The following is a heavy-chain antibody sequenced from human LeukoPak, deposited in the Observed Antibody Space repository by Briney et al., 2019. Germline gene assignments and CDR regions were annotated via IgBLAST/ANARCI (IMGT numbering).Heavy chain of an antibody. Sequence: SETLSLTCTVSGGSISSSGYFWSWIRQLPGEGLEWIGYISYSGSAYYNPSLESRVTISLDTSKNQFSLKLSSVTAADTAVYYCARVHDYGDYYYYYGMDVWGQGTTVTVSS. CDR3: ARVHDYGDYYYYYGMDV. CDR1: GGSISSSGYF. V-gene: IGHV4-31*03. CDR2: ISYSGSA. J-gene: IGHJ6*02. D-gene: IGHD4-17*01.